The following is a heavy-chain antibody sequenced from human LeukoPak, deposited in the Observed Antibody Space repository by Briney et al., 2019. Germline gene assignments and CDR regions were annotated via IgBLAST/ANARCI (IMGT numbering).Heavy chain of an antibody. J-gene: IGHJ6*03. V-gene: IGHV1-18*01. CDR1: GYTFTSYG. CDR2: ISAYNGNT. Sequence: GASVKVSCKASGYTFTSYGISWVRQAPGQGLEWMGWISAYNGNTNYAQKLQGRVTMTTDTSTSTAYMELRSLRSDDTAVYYCARDVELRYFDWFKSMDVWGKGTMVTISS. CDR3: ARDVELRYFDWFKSMDV. D-gene: IGHD3-9*01.